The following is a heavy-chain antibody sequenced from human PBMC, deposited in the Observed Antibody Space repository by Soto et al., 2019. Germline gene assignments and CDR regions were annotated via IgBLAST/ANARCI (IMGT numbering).Heavy chain of an antibody. J-gene: IGHJ4*02. V-gene: IGHV1-69*01. CDR3: ARDLGGVALDS. CDR2: IIPMLGVE. Sequence: QVRLVQSGAEVKKPGPSVKVACKASGATFSSLAFSWVRQAPGQGLEWMGGIIPMLGVEKYAQKFQDRLTINVDESTNTAYLELSSLRSEDTAVYYCARDLGGVALDSWGQGTLVTVS. D-gene: IGHD3-16*01. CDR1: GATFSSLA.